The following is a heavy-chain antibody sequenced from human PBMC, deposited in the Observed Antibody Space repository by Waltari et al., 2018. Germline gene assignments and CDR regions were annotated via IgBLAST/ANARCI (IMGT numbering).Heavy chain of an antibody. J-gene: IGHJ6*02. V-gene: IGHV4-34*01. D-gene: IGHD1-26*01. CDR3: ARGGKKVGSARRWGYGMDV. CDR1: GGSFSGYY. CDR2: INHSGST. Sequence: QVQLQQWGAGLLKPSETLSLTCAVYGGSFSGYYWSWIRQPPGKGLEWIGEINHSGSTNYNPSLKSRVTISVDTSKNQFSLKLSSVTAADTAVYYCARGGKKVGSARRWGYGMDVWGQGTTVTVSS.